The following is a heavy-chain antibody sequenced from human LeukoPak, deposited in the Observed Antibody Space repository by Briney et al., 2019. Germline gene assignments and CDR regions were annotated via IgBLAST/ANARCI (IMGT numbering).Heavy chain of an antibody. CDR3: ARALYGDSVVAYN. D-gene: IGHD4-17*01. J-gene: IGHJ4*02. CDR1: GFTFGSYW. CDR2: INEGGSIT. V-gene: IGHV3-74*01. Sequence: GGSLRLSCAASGFTFGSYWMQWVRHATGKGVVWVSRINEGGSITIYADFLNGRFTISRDNAKNTLYLQMNSLGVEDTAVYYCARALYGDSVVAYNWGQGTLVTVSS.